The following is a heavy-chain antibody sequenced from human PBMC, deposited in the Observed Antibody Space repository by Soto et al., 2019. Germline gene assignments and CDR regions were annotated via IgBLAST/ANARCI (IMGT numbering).Heavy chain of an antibody. J-gene: IGHJ3*02. Sequence: SETLSLTCTVSGGSVSSGSYYWSWIRQPPGKGLEWIGYIYYSGSTNYNPSLKSRVTISVDTSKNQFSLKLSSVTAADTAVYYCARDRGDGYNDAFDIWGQGQWSPSPQ. V-gene: IGHV4-61*01. CDR1: GGSVSSGSYY. D-gene: IGHD5-12*01. CDR2: IYYSGST. CDR3: ARDRGDGYNDAFDI.